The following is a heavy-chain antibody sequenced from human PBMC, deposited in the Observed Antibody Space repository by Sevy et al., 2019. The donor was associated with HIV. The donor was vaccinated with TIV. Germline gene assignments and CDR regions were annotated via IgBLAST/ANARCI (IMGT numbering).Heavy chain of an antibody. CDR3: ARGDRDTAMVDYYYDGKDV. D-gene: IGHD5-18*01. Sequence: GGSLRLSCAASGFTFGSYTMKWVRQAPGKGLEWVSSISSTSSNIYYADSVKGRFTISRDNAKKSLYLQMNSLRAEDTAVYYCARGDRDTAMVDYYYDGKDVWGQGTTVTVSS. CDR2: ISSTSSNI. CDR1: GFTFGSYT. V-gene: IGHV3-21*01. J-gene: IGHJ6*02.